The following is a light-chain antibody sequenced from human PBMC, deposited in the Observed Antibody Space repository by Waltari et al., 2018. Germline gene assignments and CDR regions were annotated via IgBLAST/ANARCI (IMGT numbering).Light chain of an antibody. CDR3: QSADSSDTSPHVI. CDR2: KET. V-gene: IGLV3-25*03. J-gene: IGLJ2*01. CDR1: ALAKQM. Sequence: SYKLTQPPSVSVSPGQTARVTCSGAALAKQMIYWYQKKPGQAPVLVMYKETERPAGTPERFSGSSSGTTVTLTISGVQAEDEGHYYCQSADSSDTSPHVIFGGGTKLTVL.